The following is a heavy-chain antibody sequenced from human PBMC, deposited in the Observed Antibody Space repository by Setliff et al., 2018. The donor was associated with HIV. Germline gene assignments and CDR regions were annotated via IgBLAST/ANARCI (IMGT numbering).Heavy chain of an antibody. V-gene: IGHV3-48*04. CDR2: ISSSGTTI. Sequence: PGGSLRFSCAASGFTFSIYSMNWVRQAPGKGLEWVSYISSSGTTIYYADSVKGRFTISRDNAKNSLYLQMNSLRAEDTAVYYCARPNYYDSSGSFDYWGQGTLVTVPS. J-gene: IGHJ4*02. CDR3: ARPNYYDSSGSFDY. D-gene: IGHD3-22*01. CDR1: GFTFSIYS.